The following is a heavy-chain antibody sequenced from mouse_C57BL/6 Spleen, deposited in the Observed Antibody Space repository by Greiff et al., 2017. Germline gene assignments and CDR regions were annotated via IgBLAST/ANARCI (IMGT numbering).Heavy chain of an antibody. CDR1: GYAFSSSW. V-gene: IGHV1-82*01. Sequence: QVQLQQSGPELVKPGASVKISCKASGYAFSSSWMNWVKQRPGKGLEWIGRIYPGDGDTNYNGKFKGKATLTADKSSSTACMQLSSLTSEDSAVYFCARIYYGNYDYFDYWGQGTTLTVSS. D-gene: IGHD2-1*01. J-gene: IGHJ2*01. CDR3: ARIYYGNYDYFDY. CDR2: IYPGDGDT.